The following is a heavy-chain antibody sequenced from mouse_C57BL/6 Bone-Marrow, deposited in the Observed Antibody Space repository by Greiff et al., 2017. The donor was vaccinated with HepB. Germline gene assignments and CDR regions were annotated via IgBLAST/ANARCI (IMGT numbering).Heavy chain of an antibody. V-gene: IGHV14-3*01. CDR1: GFNIKNTY. D-gene: IGHD1-1*01. J-gene: IGHJ1*03. CDR3: ARGYGSSYWYFDV. Sequence: VQLKESVAELVRPGASVKLSCTASGFNIKNTYMHWVKQRPEQGLEWIGRIDPANGNTKYAPKFQGKATITADTSSNTAYLQLSSLTSEDTAIYYCARGYGSSYWYFDVWGTGTTVTVSS. CDR2: IDPANGNT.